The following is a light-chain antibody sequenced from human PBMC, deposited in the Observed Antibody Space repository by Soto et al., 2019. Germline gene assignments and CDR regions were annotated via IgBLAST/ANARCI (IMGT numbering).Light chain of an antibody. CDR3: SSYGGDTTYV. J-gene: IGLJ1*01. CDR1: SSDVGNYKG. Sequence: QSVLTQPASVSGSPGQSITISCTGTSSDVGNYKGVSWYQQYPGKAPELIIYTDNKRPPGVSDRFSGSRSSNTASLTISGLQPEDEADYYCSSYGGDTTYVFGPATKLTVL. CDR2: TDN. V-gene: IGLV2-23*01.